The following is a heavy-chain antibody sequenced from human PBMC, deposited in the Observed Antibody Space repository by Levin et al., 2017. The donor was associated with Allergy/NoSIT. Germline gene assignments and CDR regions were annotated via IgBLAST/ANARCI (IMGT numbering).Heavy chain of an antibody. J-gene: IGHJ4*02. D-gene: IGHD3/OR15-3a*01. Sequence: PGGSLRLSCAASGFTFSSYAMHWVRQAPGKGLEWVVVISYDGSNKYYADSVKGRFTISRDNSKNTLYLQMNSLRAEDTAVYYCARDGLLGYFDYWGQGTLVTVSS. V-gene: IGHV3-30-3*01. CDR1: GFTFSSYA. CDR3: ARDGLLGYFDY. CDR2: ISYDGSNK.